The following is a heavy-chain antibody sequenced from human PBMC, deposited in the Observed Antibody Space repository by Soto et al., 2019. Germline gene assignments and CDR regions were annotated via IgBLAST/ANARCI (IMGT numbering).Heavy chain of an antibody. J-gene: IGHJ4*02. D-gene: IGHD3-9*01. CDR3: AKDYPLLRGALRG. V-gene: IGHV3-53*01. CDR1: GLTVSSNF. CDR2: IFDDGTT. Sequence: PGGSLRLSCVVSGLTVSSNFMSWVRQAPGKGLEWVSVIFDDGTTHYADSVRGRFTISRDNSKNTLYLQMNSLRAEDTAVYYCAKDYPLLRGALRGWGQGTLVTVSS.